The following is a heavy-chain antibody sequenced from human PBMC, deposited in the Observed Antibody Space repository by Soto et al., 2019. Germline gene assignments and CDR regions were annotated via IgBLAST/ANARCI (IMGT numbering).Heavy chain of an antibody. V-gene: IGHV3-33*01. CDR2: IWYDGSNK. CDR3: ARVLSITGTTPDY. J-gene: IGHJ4*02. D-gene: IGHD1-7*01. Sequence: QVQLVESGRGVVQPGRSLRLSCAASGFTFSSYGMHLVRQAPGKGLEWVAVIWYDGSNKYYADSVKGRFTITRDNSKNTLYLQMNSLRAEDRAVYYCARVLSITGTTPDYFGQGTLVTVSS. CDR1: GFTFSSYG.